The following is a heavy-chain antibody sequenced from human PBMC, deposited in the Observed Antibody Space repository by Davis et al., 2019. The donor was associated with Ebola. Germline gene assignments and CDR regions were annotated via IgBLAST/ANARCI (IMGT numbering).Heavy chain of an antibody. Sequence: GGSLRLSCAAPGFTVSSNYMNWVRQAPGKGLEWVSVIYVDGRTYYTDSVKGRFTISRDNSKNTLYLQMNSLTVEDTAVYYCARGGVYGGSFYYWFDLWGQGTLVSVSS. CDR1: GFTVSSNY. D-gene: IGHD1-26*01. CDR2: IYVDGRT. J-gene: IGHJ5*02. CDR3: ARGGVYGGSFYYWFDL. V-gene: IGHV3-66*01.